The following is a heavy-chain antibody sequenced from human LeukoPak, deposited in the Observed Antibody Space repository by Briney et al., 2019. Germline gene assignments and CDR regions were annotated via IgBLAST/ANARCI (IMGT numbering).Heavy chain of an antibody. Sequence: GGSLRLSCAASGFTFNTYAMSWVRQAPGKGLEWVSRISYSGDSTDYADSVKGRLIISRDNSKNTLGLQMNSLRAEDTAIYYCARGTLAGYFLGYWGRGTLVTVSS. CDR2: ISYSGDST. D-gene: IGHD6-19*01. CDR3: ARGTLAGYFLGY. J-gene: IGHJ4*02. CDR1: GFTFNTYA. V-gene: IGHV3-23*01.